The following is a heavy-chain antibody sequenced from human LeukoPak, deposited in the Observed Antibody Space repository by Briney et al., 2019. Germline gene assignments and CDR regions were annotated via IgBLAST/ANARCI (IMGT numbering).Heavy chain of an antibody. J-gene: IGHJ3*02. CDR3: AREYYDSSGIKYAFDI. CDR2: IYPDSGGT. V-gene: IGHV1-2*02. CDR1: GYSFTDYY. D-gene: IGHD3-22*01. Sequence: EASVKVSCKAPGYSFTDYYIHWVRQAPGQGLEWMGCIYPDSGGTKYGQKFQGRVTITRDTSISTDYMALSRLRGDDTAVYYCAREYYDSSGIKYAFDIWGQGKMVTV.